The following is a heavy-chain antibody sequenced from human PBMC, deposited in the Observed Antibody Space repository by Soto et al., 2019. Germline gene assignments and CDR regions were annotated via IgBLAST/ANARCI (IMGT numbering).Heavy chain of an antibody. CDR2: IYTSGST. D-gene: IGHD3-3*01. CDR1: GGSISSYY. J-gene: IGHJ6*02. Sequence: PSETLSLTCTVSGGSISSYYWSWIRQPAGKXLEWIGRIYTSGSTNYNPSLKSRVTMSVDTSKNQFSLKLSSVTAADTAVYYCARGWEYYDFWSGYYNYYGMDVWGQGTTVTVSS. V-gene: IGHV4-4*07. CDR3: ARGWEYYDFWSGYYNYYGMDV.